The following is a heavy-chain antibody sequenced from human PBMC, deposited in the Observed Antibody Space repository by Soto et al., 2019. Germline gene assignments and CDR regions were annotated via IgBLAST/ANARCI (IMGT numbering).Heavy chain of an antibody. D-gene: IGHD2-2*02. CDR1: GFTFSDFA. Sequence: QVKLEESGGDLVQPGRSLRLSCAASGFTFSDFAMHWVRQAPGKGVEWVAVISYDGRKKDYADSVKGRFTISRDNSNNTVYLQMNGLRAEDTAVYYCARGCSSNDCYTNYYYYYAMDVWGHGTTVTVSS. CDR2: ISYDGRKK. CDR3: ARGCSSNDCYTNYYYYYAMDV. J-gene: IGHJ6*02. V-gene: IGHV3-30*04.